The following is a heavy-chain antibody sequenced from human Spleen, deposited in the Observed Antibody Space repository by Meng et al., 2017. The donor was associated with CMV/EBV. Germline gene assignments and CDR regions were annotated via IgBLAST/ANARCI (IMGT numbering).Heavy chain of an antibody. V-gene: IGHV3-64*02. CDR1: GFTFSSYA. J-gene: IGHJ4*02. D-gene: IGHD2-15*01. Sequence: GESLKISCAASGFTFSSYAMHWVRQAPGKGLEYVSAISSNGGSTYYADSVKGRFTISRDNSKNTLYLQMGSLRAEDMAVYYCARGDRGARRGPETDYWGQGTLVTVSS. CDR3: ARGDRGARRGPETDY. CDR2: ISSNGGST.